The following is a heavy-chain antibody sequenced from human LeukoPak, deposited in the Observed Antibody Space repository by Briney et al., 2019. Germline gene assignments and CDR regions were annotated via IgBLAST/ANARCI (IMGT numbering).Heavy chain of an antibody. J-gene: IGHJ4*02. D-gene: IGHD3-9*01. Sequence: GGSLRLSCAASGFTFSSYGMHWVRQAPGKGLEWVAVISYDGSNKYYADSVKGRFTISRDNSKNTLYLQMNSLRAEDTAVYYCANAYYDILTGCYRWWGQGTLVTVSS. CDR2: ISYDGSNK. V-gene: IGHV3-30*18. CDR1: GFTFSSYG. CDR3: ANAYYDILTGCYRW.